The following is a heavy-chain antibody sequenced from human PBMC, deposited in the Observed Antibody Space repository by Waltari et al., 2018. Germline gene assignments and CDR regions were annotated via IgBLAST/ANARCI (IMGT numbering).Heavy chain of an antibody. V-gene: IGHV4-30-4*08. J-gene: IGHJ3*02. D-gene: IGHD5-12*01. CDR2: IYYPGSS. CDR1: GGSISSGHYY. CDR3: VRSGYIYGANAFDI. Sequence: QVQLQESGPGLVKPSQTLSLTCTVSGGSISSGHYYWSWIRQPPGKALGWIGYIYYPGSSYYNPSLKGRVIISVDMSKSQFSLKVSSVTAADTALYYCVRSGYIYGANAFDIWGQGTMVTVSS.